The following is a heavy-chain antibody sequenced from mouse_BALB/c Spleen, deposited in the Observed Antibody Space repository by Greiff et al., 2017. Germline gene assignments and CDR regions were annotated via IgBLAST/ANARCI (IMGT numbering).Heavy chain of an antibody. CDR1: GFNINDYY. CDR2: IDPENGNT. V-gene: IGHV14-1*02. D-gene: IGHD1-1*01. CDR3: ARITTVVATDYFDY. Sequence: VQLQQSGAELVRPGALVKLSCKASGFNINDYYMHWVKQRPEQGLEWIGWIDPENGNTIYDPKFQGKASITADTSSNTAYRQLSSLTSEDTAVYDCARITTVVATDYFDYWGQGTTLTVAS. J-gene: IGHJ2*01.